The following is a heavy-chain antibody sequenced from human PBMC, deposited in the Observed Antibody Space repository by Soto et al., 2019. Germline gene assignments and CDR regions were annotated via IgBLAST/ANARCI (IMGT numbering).Heavy chain of an antibody. D-gene: IGHD3-16*01. Sequence: EVQLLESGGDLVQPGGSLRLSCAASGFTFSSYGMSWVRQAPGKGLEWVSTISSSGGSTYYADSVKGRFTISRDNSKNTLYLQMNSLRAEDTAVYYCAKVWGNYGNFDYWGQGTLVTVSS. CDR2: ISSSGGST. CDR3: AKVWGNYGNFDY. J-gene: IGHJ4*02. CDR1: GFTFSSYG. V-gene: IGHV3-23*01.